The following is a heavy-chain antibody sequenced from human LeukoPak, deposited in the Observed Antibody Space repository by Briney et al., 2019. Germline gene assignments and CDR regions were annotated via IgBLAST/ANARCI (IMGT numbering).Heavy chain of an antibody. J-gene: IGHJ6*02. Sequence: SETLSLTCTVSGGSISSYYWSWIRQPAGKGLEWIGRIYTSGSTNYNPSLKSRVTMSVDTSKNQFSLKLSSVTAADTAVYYCARDGWNYDILTGYPVGCYGMDVWGQGTTVTVSS. CDR3: ARDGWNYDILTGYPVGCYGMDV. CDR2: IYTSGST. V-gene: IGHV4-4*07. CDR1: GGSISSYY. D-gene: IGHD3-9*01.